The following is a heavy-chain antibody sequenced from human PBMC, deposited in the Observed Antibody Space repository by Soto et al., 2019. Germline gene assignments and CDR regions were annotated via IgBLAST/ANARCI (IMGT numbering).Heavy chain of an antibody. J-gene: IGHJ4*02. V-gene: IGHV1-8*01. Sequence: QVPLVQSGAEVKKPGASVKVSCKASGYTFTSYDINWVRQATGQGLEWMGWMNPNSGNTGYAQKFQGRVTITADESTSTAYMELSSLRSEDTAVYYCARAYGSSTSCYSYWGQGTLVTVSS. CDR3: ARAYGSSTSCYSY. CDR1: GYTFTSYD. D-gene: IGHD2-2*02. CDR2: MNPNSGNT.